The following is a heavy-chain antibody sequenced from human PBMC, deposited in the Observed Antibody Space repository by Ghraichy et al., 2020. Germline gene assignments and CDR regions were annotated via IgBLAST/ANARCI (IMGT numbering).Heavy chain of an antibody. J-gene: IGHJ5*02. CDR1: GGTFSSYA. D-gene: IGHD2-15*01. CDR2: IIPIFGTA. Sequence: SVKVSCKASGGTFSSYAISWVRQAPGQGLEWMGGIIPIFGTANYAQKFQGRVTITADESTSTAYMELSSLRSEDTAVYYCARELALDCSGGSCYGSHNWFDPWGQGTLVTVSS. CDR3: ARELALDCSGGSCYGSHNWFDP. V-gene: IGHV1-69*13.